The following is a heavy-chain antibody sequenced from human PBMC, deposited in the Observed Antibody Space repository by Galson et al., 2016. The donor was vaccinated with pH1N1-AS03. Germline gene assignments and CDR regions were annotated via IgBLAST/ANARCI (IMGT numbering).Heavy chain of an antibody. V-gene: IGHV3-9*01. D-gene: IGHD2-15*01. CDR2: IDRNSGTI. CDR3: AKSPGYCSAGSCSDQGYFDY. Sequence: SLRLSCAGSGFTFDAYAMHWVRQGPGKSLEWVSGIDRNSGTIGYTDSVKGRFTISRDDAKNSLYLEMNSLRAEDTALYYCAKSPGYCSAGSCSDQGYFDYWGQGTLVTVSS. CDR1: GFTFDAYA. J-gene: IGHJ4*02.